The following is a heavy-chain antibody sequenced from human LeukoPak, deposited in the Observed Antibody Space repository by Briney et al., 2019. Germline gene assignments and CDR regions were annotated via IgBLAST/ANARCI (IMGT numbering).Heavy chain of an antibody. CDR1: GFTFSSCS. V-gene: IGHV3-9*03. CDR3: AKDRYSSGRSPAFDC. Sequence: GGSLRLSCAASGFTFSSCSMDWVRKAPGKGLEWVSGISWNSGSIGYADSVKGRFTISRDNAKNSLHLQMNSLRAEDMALYYCAKDRYSSGRSPAFDCWGQGTLVTVSS. J-gene: IGHJ4*02. D-gene: IGHD6-19*01. CDR2: ISWNSGSI.